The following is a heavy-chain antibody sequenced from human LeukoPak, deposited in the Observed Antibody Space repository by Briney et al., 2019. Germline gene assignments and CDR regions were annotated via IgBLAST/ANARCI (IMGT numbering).Heavy chain of an antibody. D-gene: IGHD4-17*01. CDR3: ARDYGDY. CDR2: INQDGSEK. CDR1: GFTFTNYW. Sequence: PGGSQRLSCAASGFTFTNYWMSWVRQAPGKGLEWVANINQDGSEKYYVDSVKGRFTISRDNAKNSLYLQMNSLRAEDTAVYYCARDYGDYWGQGTLVTVSS. J-gene: IGHJ4*02. V-gene: IGHV3-7*01.